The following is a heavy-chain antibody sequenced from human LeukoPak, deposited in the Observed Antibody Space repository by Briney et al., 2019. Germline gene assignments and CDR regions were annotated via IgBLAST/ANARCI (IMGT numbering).Heavy chain of an antibody. V-gene: IGHV4-39*07. D-gene: IGHD2-15*01. CDR1: GGSISGSSYY. CDR3: ARDRVAGAFEFDY. Sequence: SETLSLTCTVSGGSISGSSYYWGWIRQPPGKGLEWIGSIYYSGSTYYNPSLKSRVTISVDTSKNQFSLKLSSVTAADTAVYYCARDRVAGAFEFDYWGQGTLVTVSS. CDR2: IYYSGST. J-gene: IGHJ4*02.